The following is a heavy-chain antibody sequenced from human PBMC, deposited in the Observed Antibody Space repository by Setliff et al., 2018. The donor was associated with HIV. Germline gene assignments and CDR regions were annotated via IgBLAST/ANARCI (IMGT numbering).Heavy chain of an antibody. Sequence: SETLSLTCTVSSDSIRAYFWTLVRQPAGKGLEWIGHVYLSGGTNSNPSLKSRVTMSFDTSKNQFSLKLSSVTAADTAVYYCARDRTYYNFWSGYYGEMLNDAFDIWGQGKMVTVSS. J-gene: IGHJ3*02. V-gene: IGHV4-4*07. CDR2: VYLSGGT. D-gene: IGHD3-3*01. CDR1: SDSIRAYF. CDR3: ARDRTYYNFWSGYYGEMLNDAFDI.